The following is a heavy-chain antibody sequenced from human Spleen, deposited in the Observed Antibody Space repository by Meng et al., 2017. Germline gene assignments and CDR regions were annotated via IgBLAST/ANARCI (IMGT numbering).Heavy chain of an antibody. CDR2: IKHSGST. CDR1: GGSLSGYY. J-gene: IGHJ4*02. D-gene: IGHD4-17*01. V-gene: IGHV4-34*01. CDR3: ARGPITETHDFDS. Sequence: QLHLEQVGHGLLEPSYTLFLPCALYGGSLSGYYWSWIRQPPGRGLEWIGQIKHSGSTIYNPSLKSRVTISLDTSNNHFSLKLNSVTAADTAVYFCARGPITETHDFDSWGQGTLVTVSS.